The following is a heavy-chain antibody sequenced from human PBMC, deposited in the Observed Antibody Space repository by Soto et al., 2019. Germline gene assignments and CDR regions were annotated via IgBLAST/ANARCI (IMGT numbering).Heavy chain of an antibody. CDR1: GGSISSSSYY. J-gene: IGHJ3*02. CDR2: IYYSGST. D-gene: IGHD6-19*01. V-gene: IGHV4-39*01. CDR3: ATIAVAAHYAFDI. Sequence: SETLSLTCTVSGGSISSSSYYWGWIRQPPGKGLEWIGSIYYSGSTYYNPSLKSRVTISVDTSKNQFSLKLSSVTAADTAVYYCATIAVAAHYAFDIWGQGTMVTVSS.